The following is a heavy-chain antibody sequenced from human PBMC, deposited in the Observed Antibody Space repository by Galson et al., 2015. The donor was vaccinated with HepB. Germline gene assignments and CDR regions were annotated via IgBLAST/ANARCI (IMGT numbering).Heavy chain of an antibody. V-gene: IGHV3-21*01. D-gene: IGHD3-22*01. CDR2: ISSDPSYK. CDR3: ATDLRVVSVTTEDFHH. CDR1: GFVLSDYS. J-gene: IGHJ1*01. Sequence: SLRLSCAASGFVLSDYSMNWVRQAPGKGLEWVSSISSDPSYKYYADSVKGRFTISRENAKNSLYLQMNNLGVEDTAVYYCATDLRVVSVTTEDFHHWGLGTLVIVSS.